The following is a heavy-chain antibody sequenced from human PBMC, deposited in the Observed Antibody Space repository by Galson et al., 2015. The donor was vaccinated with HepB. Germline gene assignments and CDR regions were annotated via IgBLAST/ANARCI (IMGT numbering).Heavy chain of an antibody. CDR2: IKQDGSEK. CDR3: AEITSD. D-gene: IGHD1-14*01. V-gene: IGHV3-7*01. Sequence: SLRLSCAASGFTFSNFWMGWVRQAPGKGLEWVANIKQDGSEKYYADSVKGRFTISRDNAKNSLYLQMNSLRAEDTAVYYCAEITSDWGPGTLVTVSS. CDR1: GFTFSNFW. J-gene: IGHJ4*02.